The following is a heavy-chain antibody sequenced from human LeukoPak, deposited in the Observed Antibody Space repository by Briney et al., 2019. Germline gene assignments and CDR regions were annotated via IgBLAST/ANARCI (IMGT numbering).Heavy chain of an antibody. D-gene: IGHD2-21*01. Sequence: GGSLRLSCAVSGLTFSNVWMHWVRQVPGQGLVWVSRINSAGSSTVYADSVKGRFTISRDNAKNMLYLQMNSLRAEDTAVYYCVSFRDSDNWGQGTMVTVSS. CDR3: VSFRDSDN. CDR1: GLTFSNVW. CDR2: INSAGSST. V-gene: IGHV3-74*01. J-gene: IGHJ3*02.